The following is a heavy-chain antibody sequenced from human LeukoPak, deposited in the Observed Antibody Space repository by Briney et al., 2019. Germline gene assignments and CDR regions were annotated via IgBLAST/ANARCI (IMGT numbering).Heavy chain of an antibody. J-gene: IGHJ5*02. Sequence: GASVKVSCKASGGTFNNYTISWVRQAPGQGLEWMGGIIPIFGTANYAQKFQGRVTITADESTSTAYMELSSLRSEDTAVYYCARVFPPINGYGSGSYSFLGSLDPWGQGTLVTVSS. CDR3: ARVFPPINGYGSGSYSFLGSLDP. D-gene: IGHD3-10*01. CDR2: IIPIFGTA. V-gene: IGHV1-69*13. CDR1: GGTFNNYT.